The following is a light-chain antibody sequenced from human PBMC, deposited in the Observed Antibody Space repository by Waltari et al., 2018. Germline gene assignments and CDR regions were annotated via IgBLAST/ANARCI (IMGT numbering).Light chain of an antibody. J-gene: IGKJ3*01. CDR1: QGISSY. CDR3: QQGNSYPFT. CDR2: YAN. V-gene: IGKV1-13*02. Sequence: IQMSQSPSSLSASVGDRVTITCRASQGISSYLNWYQQKPGKAPKLLIYYANSLASGVPSRFSCSGSGTEFTLTISSLQPEDFATYYCQQGNSYPFTFGPGTKLDIK.